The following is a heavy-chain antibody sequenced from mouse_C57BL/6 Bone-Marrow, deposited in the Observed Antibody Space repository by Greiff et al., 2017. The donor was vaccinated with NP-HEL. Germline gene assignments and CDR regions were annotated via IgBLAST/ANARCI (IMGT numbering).Heavy chain of an antibody. CDR2: IYPRSGNT. Sequence: QVQLQQSGAELARPGASVKLSCKASGYTFTSYGISWVKQRTGQGLEWIGEIYPRSGNTYYNEKFKGKATLTADKSSSTEYMEVRSLTSEDSAVYVCARRRRWLPFAYWGQGTLVTVSA. D-gene: IGHD2-3*01. V-gene: IGHV1-81*01. J-gene: IGHJ3*01. CDR3: ARRRRWLPFAY. CDR1: GYTFTSYG.